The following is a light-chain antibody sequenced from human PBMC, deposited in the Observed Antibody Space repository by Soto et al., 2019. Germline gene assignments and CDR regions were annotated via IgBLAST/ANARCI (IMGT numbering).Light chain of an antibody. J-gene: IGKJ1*01. V-gene: IGKV3-11*01. CDR1: QSVSSS. CDR2: DAS. Sequence: EIVLTQSPDTLSLSPGERATLYFRASQSVSSSLAWYQQKPGQAPRLLIYDASNRATGIPVRFSGGGSGTDFTLTISSLEPEDFAVYYCQQRSNWPGTFGQGTKVDIK. CDR3: QQRSNWPGT.